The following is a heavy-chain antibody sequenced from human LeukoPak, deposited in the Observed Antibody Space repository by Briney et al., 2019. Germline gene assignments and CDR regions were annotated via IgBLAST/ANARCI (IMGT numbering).Heavy chain of an antibody. CDR1: GYTFTSYD. D-gene: IGHD3-10*01. CDR2: MNPNSGNT. J-gene: IGHJ5*02. Sequence: ASVKVSCKASGYTFTSYDINWVRQATGQGLEWMGWMNPNSGNTGYAQKFQGRVTMTRNTSISTAYMELSSLRSEDTAVYYCATVVGRENWFDPWGQGTLVTVSS. CDR3: ATVVGRENWFDP. V-gene: IGHV1-8*01.